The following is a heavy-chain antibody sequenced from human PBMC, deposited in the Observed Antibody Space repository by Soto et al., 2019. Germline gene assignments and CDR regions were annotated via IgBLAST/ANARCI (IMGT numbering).Heavy chain of an antibody. CDR2: ISGSGGSS. Sequence: PGGSLRLSCVGSGFSLSSYAMSWVRQAPGKGLQWVSTISGSGGSSYSQHYADSVKGRFTVSRDNSKNTLYLQMNSLRAEDTAVYYCARDPDSSGYYVFDYWGQGTLVTVSS. CDR3: ARDPDSSGYYVFDY. J-gene: IGHJ4*02. CDR1: GFSLSSYA. D-gene: IGHD3-22*01. V-gene: IGHV3-23*01.